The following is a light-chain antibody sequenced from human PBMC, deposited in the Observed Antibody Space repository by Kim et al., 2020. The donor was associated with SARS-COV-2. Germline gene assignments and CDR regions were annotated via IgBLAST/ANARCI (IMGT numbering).Light chain of an antibody. J-gene: IGKJ1*01. Sequence: SPGERAPLPGRASQSIAGSLAWYQQNPGQAPTLLIYGAATRATGIPARFSGSGSGTEFTLTISSLQSEDFAVYYCQQYNNWPLTFGQGTKVDIK. V-gene: IGKV3-15*01. CDR3: QQYNNWPLT. CDR2: GAA. CDR1: QSIAGS.